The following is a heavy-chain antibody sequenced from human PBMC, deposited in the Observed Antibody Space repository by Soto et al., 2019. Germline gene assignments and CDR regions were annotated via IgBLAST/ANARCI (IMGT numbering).Heavy chain of an antibody. J-gene: IGHJ6*02. V-gene: IGHV3-23*01. CDR3: AKVHYCECSGSYHYYGMDV. D-gene: IGHD3-22*01. CDR2: ISGSGGST. CDR1: GFTFINYA. Sequence: GGSLRLSCAASGFTFINYAMSWVRQAPGKGLEWVSGISGSGGSTYNADSVEGRFTISRDNSKKTLYLEMNSLRAEDTAVYYCAKVHYCECSGSYHYYGMDVWRQGITVTVSS.